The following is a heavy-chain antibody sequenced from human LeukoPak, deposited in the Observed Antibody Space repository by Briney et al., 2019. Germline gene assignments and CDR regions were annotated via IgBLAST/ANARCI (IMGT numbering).Heavy chain of an antibody. CDR2: IYPGDSDT. V-gene: IGHV5-51*01. CDR3: ASSGRDYYDSSGYYYSFDY. D-gene: IGHD3-22*01. CDR1: GYSFTSYW. J-gene: IGHJ4*02. Sequence: GESLKISCKGSGYSFTSYWIGWVRQMPGKGLEWKGIIYPGDSDTRYSPSFQGQVTISADKSISTAYLQWSSLKALDTAMYYCASSGRDYYDSSGYYYSFDYWGQGTLVTVSS.